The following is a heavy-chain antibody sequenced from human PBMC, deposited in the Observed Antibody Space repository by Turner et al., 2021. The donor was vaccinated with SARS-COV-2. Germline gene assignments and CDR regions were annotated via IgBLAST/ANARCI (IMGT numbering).Heavy chain of an antibody. CDR2: VNQDGGGW. CDR3: AIWTSSSENF. Sequence: EVQGVESGGGLVEPGGSLGLSCPAAGFMFTTFWVNWVRQAPGKGLEWVANVNQDGGGWGCVDSVKGRFTLSRDNARNSFYLQMNSLRADDTAMYYCAIWTSSSENFWGQGTLVNVSS. D-gene: IGHD1-1*01. CDR1: GFMFTTFW. J-gene: IGHJ4*02. V-gene: IGHV3-7*01.